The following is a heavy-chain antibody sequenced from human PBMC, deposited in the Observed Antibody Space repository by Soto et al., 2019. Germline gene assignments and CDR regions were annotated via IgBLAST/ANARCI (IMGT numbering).Heavy chain of an antibody. CDR2: ISYDGSNK. J-gene: IGHJ4*02. CDR3: AKDRTNYGDYVLDY. CDR1: GFTFSSYG. D-gene: IGHD4-17*01. Sequence: GGSLRLSCAASGFTFSSYGMHWVRQAPGKGLEWVAVISYDGSNKYYADSVKGRFTISRDNSKNTLYLQMNSLRAEDTAVYYCAKDRTNYGDYVLDYSGQRTLVTVSS. V-gene: IGHV3-30*18.